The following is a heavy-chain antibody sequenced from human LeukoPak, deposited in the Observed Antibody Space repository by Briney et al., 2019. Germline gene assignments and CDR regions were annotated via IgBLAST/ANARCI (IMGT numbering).Heavy chain of an antibody. J-gene: IGHJ4*02. CDR1: GFTFSSYW. Sequence: GGSLRLSCAASGFTFSSYWMHWVRQAPGKGLVWVSRINSDGSSTSYADSVKGRFTISRDNAKNTLYPQMNSLRAEDRAVYYCARVKVSENYDYVWGSYRYIAYWGQGTLVTVSS. CDR3: ARVKVSENYDYVWGSYRYIAY. V-gene: IGHV3-74*01. CDR2: INSDGSST. D-gene: IGHD3-16*02.